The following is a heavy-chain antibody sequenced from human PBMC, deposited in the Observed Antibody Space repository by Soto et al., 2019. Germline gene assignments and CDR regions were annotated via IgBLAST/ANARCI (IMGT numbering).Heavy chain of an antibody. V-gene: IGHV4-59*01. J-gene: IGHJ6*02. CDR2: IYYSGST. CDR1: GVSISSYY. Sequence: SETLSLTCTVSGVSISSYYWSWIRQPPGKGLEWIGYIYYSGSTNYNPSLKSRVTISVDTSKNQFSLKLSSVTAADTAVYYCASDQNDIAAPYSYYYYGMDVWGQGTTVTVSS. D-gene: IGHD6-13*01. CDR3: ASDQNDIAAPYSYYYYGMDV.